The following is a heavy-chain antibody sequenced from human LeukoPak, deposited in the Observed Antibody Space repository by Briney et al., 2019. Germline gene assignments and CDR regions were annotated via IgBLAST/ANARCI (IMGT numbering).Heavy chain of an antibody. CDR3: ARGGPTVGTDY. V-gene: IGHV3-7*01. CDR1: GFTFRNYW. J-gene: IGHJ4*02. CDR2: IKDDGSEK. Sequence: GGSLRLSCAGSGFTFRNYWMNWVRQAPGKGLEWVANIKDDGSEKYYVDSVKGRFTVSRDDAKNSLYLQINSLRADDTAVYYCARGGPTVGTDYWGQRTLVTVSS. D-gene: IGHD1-26*01.